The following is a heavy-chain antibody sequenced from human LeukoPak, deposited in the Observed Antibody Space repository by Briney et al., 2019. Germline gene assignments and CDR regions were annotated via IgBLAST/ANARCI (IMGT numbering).Heavy chain of an antibody. J-gene: IGHJ3*02. CDR3: ASVTPYCGGDCYLGAFDI. Sequence: SVKVSCKASGGTFSSYAISWVRQAPGQGLEWMGGIIPIFGTANYAQKFQGRVTITADESTSTAYMELSSLRSEDTAVYYCASVTPYCGGDCYLGAFDIWGQGTVVTVSS. CDR1: GGTFSSYA. D-gene: IGHD2-21*02. V-gene: IGHV1-69*13. CDR2: IIPIFGTA.